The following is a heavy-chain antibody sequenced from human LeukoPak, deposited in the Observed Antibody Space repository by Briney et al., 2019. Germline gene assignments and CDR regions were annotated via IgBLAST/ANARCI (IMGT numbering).Heavy chain of an antibody. D-gene: IGHD3-10*01. J-gene: IGHJ4*02. Sequence: GGSLRLSCAASGFTFSNYGMSWVRQAPGKGLEWVSVITDSGGSTYYADSVKGRFTISRDNSKNTLYLQMNSLRAEDTAVYYCAKDQVTMVRGVITPPDYWGQGTLVTVSS. V-gene: IGHV3-23*01. CDR3: AKDQVTMVRGVITPPDY. CDR2: ITDSGGST. CDR1: GFTFSNYG.